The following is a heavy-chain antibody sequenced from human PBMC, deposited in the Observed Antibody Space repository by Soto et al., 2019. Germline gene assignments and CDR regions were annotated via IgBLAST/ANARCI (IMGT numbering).Heavy chain of an antibody. CDR2: ISHDGSNQ. J-gene: IGHJ6*02. D-gene: IGHD3-10*01. Sequence: GGYWVRKKHGKGLDWVAVISHDGSNQYYADSVKGRFAISRDNSKNTLYLQMDSLSPDDTAVYYCVKAPAVRGRMVRVNYGMDVWGQGTKVTVSS. CDR3: VKAPAVRGRMVRVNYGMDV. V-gene: IGHV3-30*18. CDR1: G.